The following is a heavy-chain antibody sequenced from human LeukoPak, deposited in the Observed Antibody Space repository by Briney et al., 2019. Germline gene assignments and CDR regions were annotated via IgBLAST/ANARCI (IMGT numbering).Heavy chain of an antibody. V-gene: IGHV5-51*01. CDR3: ARRYCSSTSCDVSWFDP. D-gene: IGHD2-2*01. Sequence: GESLKISCKGSGYSFTSYWIGWVRQMPGKGLEWMGIIYPGDSDTTYSPSFQGQVTISADKSISTAYLQWSSLKASDTAMYYCARRYCSSTSCDVSWFDPWGQGTLVTVSS. CDR2: IYPGDSDT. J-gene: IGHJ5*02. CDR1: GYSFTSYW.